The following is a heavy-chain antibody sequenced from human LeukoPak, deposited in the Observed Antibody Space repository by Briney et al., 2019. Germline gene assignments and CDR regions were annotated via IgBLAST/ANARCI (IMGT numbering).Heavy chain of an antibody. V-gene: IGHV3-33*01. CDR1: GFTFNSYG. D-gene: IGHD2-15*01. CDR2: IWYDGSNK. Sequence: GRSLRLSCAASGFTFNSYGMHWVRQAPGKGLEWVAVIWYDGSNKFYADSVKGRFTISRDNSKNTLYLQMNSLRAEDTALYYCARVVGGYCSGGSCYVGYIDYWGQGTLVTVSS. J-gene: IGHJ4*02. CDR3: ARVVGGYCSGGSCYVGYIDY.